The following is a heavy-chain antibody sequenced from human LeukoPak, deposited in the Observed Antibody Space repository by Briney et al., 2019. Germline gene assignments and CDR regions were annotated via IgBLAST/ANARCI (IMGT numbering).Heavy chain of an antibody. D-gene: IGHD1-26*01. CDR2: INPSSGST. CDR3: ARVREDPSGTLDI. Sequence: GASVKVSCKASGDMFTNYYVHWVRQAPGQGLVWVGIINPSSGSTSHTQKFQGRVTMTRDTSTSTVYLELSSLRSEDTAVYYCARVREDPSGTLDIWGQGTMVTVSS. CDR1: GDMFTNYY. V-gene: IGHV1-46*01. J-gene: IGHJ3*02.